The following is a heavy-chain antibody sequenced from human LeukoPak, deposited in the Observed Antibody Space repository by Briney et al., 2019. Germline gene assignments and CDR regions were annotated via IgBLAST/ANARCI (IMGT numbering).Heavy chain of an antibody. J-gene: IGHJ4*02. CDR2: IYSDGST. V-gene: IGHV3-66*01. CDR3: ARGHRWESSSWYLFFDH. Sequence: PGGSLRLSCAASGFTVSSNYMTWVRQAPGKGLEWVSVIYSDGSTSHTDSVKGRFTISRDNSKNTLSLQMNSLRVEDTAVYYCARGHRWESSSWYLFFDHWGQGTLVTVSS. CDR1: GFTVSSNY. D-gene: IGHD6-13*01.